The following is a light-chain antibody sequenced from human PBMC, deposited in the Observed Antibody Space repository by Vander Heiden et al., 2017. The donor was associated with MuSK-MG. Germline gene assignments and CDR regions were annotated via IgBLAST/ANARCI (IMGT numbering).Light chain of an antibody. CDR3: QLRSNWPPLT. V-gene: IGKV3-11*01. Sequence: EIVLTQSPATLSLSPGERATLSCRASQSVSTYLAWYQQKPGQAPRLLIYDASNRATGIPARFSGSGCGTDFTLTISSREPEDFAVYYCQLRSNWPPLTFGGGTRVEIK. J-gene: IGKJ4*01. CDR2: DAS. CDR1: QSVSTY.